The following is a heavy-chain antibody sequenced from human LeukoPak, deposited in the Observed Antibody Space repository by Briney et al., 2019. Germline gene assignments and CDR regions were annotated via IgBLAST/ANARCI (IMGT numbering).Heavy chain of an antibody. D-gene: IGHD2-21*02. CDR1: GFSLSTSGMC. CDR3: ARMGGGDWAFDY. CDR2: IDWDDDK. V-gene: IGHV2-70*11. Sequence: SGPALVKPTQNLTLTCTFSGFSLSTSGMCVSWIRQPPGKALEWLARIDWDDDKYYSTSLKTRLTISKDTSKNQVVLTMTNMDPVDTATYYCARMGGGDWAFDYWGQGTLVTVSS. J-gene: IGHJ4*02.